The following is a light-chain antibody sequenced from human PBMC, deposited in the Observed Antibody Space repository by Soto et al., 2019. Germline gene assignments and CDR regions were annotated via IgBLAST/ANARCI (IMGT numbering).Light chain of an antibody. CDR3: SSYAGSNNFVV. J-gene: IGLJ2*01. Sequence: QSALTQPPSASGSPGQSVTISCTGTSSDVGGYNYVSWYQHHPGKAPKLMIYEVSKRPSGVPDRFSGSKSGSAASLTVSGLQAEDEADYYCSSYAGSNNFVVFGGGTKVTV. CDR1: SSDVGGYNY. CDR2: EVS. V-gene: IGLV2-8*01.